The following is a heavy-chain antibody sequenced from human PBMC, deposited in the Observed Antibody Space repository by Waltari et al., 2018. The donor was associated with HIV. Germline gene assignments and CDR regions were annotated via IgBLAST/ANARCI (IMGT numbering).Heavy chain of an antibody. CDR2: ICYDGNNK. CDR3: AKCLRLGELSYYSGLDV. D-gene: IGHD3-16*02. V-gene: IGHV3-30*18. Sequence: QVQLVESGGGVVQPGRSLRLSCAASGFTFSSYGMHWVRQAPGKGLDVGAVICYDGNNKYYGHSVKGRFTISRDNSKNTLYLQMNSLRPEDTAMYYCAKCLRLGELSYYSGLDVWGQGTKVTVSS. J-gene: IGHJ6*02. CDR1: GFTFSSYG.